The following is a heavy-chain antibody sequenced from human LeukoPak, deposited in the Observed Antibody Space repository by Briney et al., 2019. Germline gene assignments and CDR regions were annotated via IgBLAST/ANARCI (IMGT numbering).Heavy chain of an antibody. J-gene: IGHJ4*02. V-gene: IGHV1-18*01. CDR3: ARADDFWSGTPSNDY. D-gene: IGHD3-3*01. Sequence: ASVKVSCKASGYTFTSYGISWVRQAPGRGLEWMGWISAYNGNTNYAQKLQGRVTMTTDTSTSTAYMELRSLRSDDTAVYYCARADDFWSGTPSNDYWGQGTLVTVSS. CDR2: ISAYNGNT. CDR1: GYTFTSYG.